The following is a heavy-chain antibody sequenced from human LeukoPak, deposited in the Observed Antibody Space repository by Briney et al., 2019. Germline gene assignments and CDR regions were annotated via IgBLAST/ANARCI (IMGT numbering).Heavy chain of an antibody. J-gene: IGHJ4*02. V-gene: IGHV3-48*01. Sequence: GGSLRLSCAASGFTFSSYSMNGVRQAPGKGLEWVSYISSSSSTIYYADSVKGRFTISRDNAKNSLYLQMNSLRAEDTAVYYCARDEDYYDSSGYSSDYWGQGTLVTVSS. CDR3: ARDEDYYDSSGYSSDY. CDR2: ISSSSSTI. D-gene: IGHD3-22*01. CDR1: GFTFSSYS.